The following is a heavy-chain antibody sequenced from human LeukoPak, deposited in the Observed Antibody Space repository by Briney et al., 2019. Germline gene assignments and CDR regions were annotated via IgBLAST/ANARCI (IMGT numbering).Heavy chain of an antibody. Sequence: PGGSLRLSCAASGFTFSTSWMIWVRQAPGKGLEWVANIKEDGSEKYYVDSVKGRFTISRDNAKNSLYLQMNRLRAEDTAVYYCASGYYSGWYIPYYWGQGTLVTVSS. CDR2: IKEDGSEK. CDR3: ASGYYSGWYIPYY. CDR1: GFTFSTSW. J-gene: IGHJ4*02. V-gene: IGHV3-7*01. D-gene: IGHD6-19*01.